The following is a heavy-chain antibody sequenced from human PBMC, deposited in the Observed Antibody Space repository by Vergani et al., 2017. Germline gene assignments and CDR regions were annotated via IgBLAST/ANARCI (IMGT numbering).Heavy chain of an antibody. CDR3: ARKEAYYDSTSTFDY. D-gene: IGHD3-22*01. CDR2: ISGSGGST. V-gene: IGHV3-23*01. J-gene: IGHJ4*02. Sequence: DVQLLESGGGLVQSGGSQRLPCAASVFTLSSYAMSWVRQAPGKGLECVSAISGSGGSTYYADSVKGRFTISRDNSKNTLYLQMNRLRAEDTAVYYCARKEAYYDSTSTFDYWGQGTLVTVSS. CDR1: VFTLSSYA.